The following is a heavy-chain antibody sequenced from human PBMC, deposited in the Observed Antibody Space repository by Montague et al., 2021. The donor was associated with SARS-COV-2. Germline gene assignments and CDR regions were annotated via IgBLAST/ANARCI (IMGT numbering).Heavy chain of an antibody. CDR1: GFSLSTSGMC. J-gene: IGHJ4*02. D-gene: IGHD3-3*01. Sequence: VKPTQTLTLTCTFSGFSLSTSGMCVSWIRQPPGKALEWLALIDWDDDKYYSTSLKTRLTISKDTSKNQVVLTMTNMDPVDTATYYCARSFSIFGVVIIPAYCDYGGQGTRGTVSS. CDR2: IDWDDDK. V-gene: IGHV2-70*01. CDR3: ARSFSIFGVVIIPAYCDY.